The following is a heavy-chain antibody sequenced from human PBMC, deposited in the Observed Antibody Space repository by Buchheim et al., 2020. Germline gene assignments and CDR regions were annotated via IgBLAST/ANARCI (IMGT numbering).Heavy chain of an antibody. J-gene: IGHJ4*02. CDR3: ARARRDGYNYGPRFDY. D-gene: IGHD5-24*01. CDR1: GGSFSGYY. CDR2: INHSGST. V-gene: IGHV4-34*01. Sequence: QVQLQQWGAGLLKPSETLSLTCAVYGGSFSGYYWSWIRQPPGKGLEWIGEINHSGSTNYNPSLKSRVTISVDTSKNQFSLKLSSVTAADTAVYYCARARRDGYNYGPRFDYWGQGTL.